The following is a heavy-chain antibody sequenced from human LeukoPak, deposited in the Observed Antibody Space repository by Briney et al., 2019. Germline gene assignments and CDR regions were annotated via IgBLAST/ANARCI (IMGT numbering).Heavy chain of an antibody. V-gene: IGHV5-51*01. CDR1: GYSFTSYW. D-gene: IGHD3-9*01. CDR3: ARQDGYDILTGRNYYYSGMDV. CDR2: IYPGDSDT. Sequence: GESLKISCKGSGYSFTSYWIGWVRQMPGKGLEWMGIIYPGDSDTRYSPSFQGQVTISADKSISTAYLQWSSLKASDTAMYYCARQDGYDILTGRNYYYSGMDVWGQGTTVTVSS. J-gene: IGHJ6*02.